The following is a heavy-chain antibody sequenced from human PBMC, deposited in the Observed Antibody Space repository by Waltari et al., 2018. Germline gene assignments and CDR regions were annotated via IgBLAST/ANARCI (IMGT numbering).Heavy chain of an antibody. CDR3: ARGSRYCTSTTCPSSAFDV. D-gene: IGHD2-2*01. Sequence: QVQLVQSGAEVKKPGASVKVSCKASGYTFTEYYIHWVRQAPGQGLEWRGWISPNSVDTKFAQRFQGRVTMTRDTSISTAYMELSRLTSDDTAVYYCARGSRYCTSTTCPSSAFDVWGQGTTVTVSS. CDR1: GYTFTEYY. CDR2: ISPNSVDT. J-gene: IGHJ6*02. V-gene: IGHV1-2*02.